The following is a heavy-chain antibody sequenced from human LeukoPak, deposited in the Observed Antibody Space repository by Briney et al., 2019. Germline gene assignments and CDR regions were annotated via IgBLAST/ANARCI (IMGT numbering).Heavy chain of an antibody. CDR2: IYHSGST. CDR1: GGSISSGGYS. D-gene: IGHD3-10*01. Sequence: SETLSLTCAVSGGSISSGGYSWSWIRQPPGKGLEWIGYIYHSGSTYYNPSLKSRVTISVDRSKNQFSLKLSSVTAADTAVYYCARDGERFGELWPSGWFDPWGQGTLVTVSS. V-gene: IGHV4-30-2*01. J-gene: IGHJ5*02. CDR3: ARDGERFGELWPSGWFDP.